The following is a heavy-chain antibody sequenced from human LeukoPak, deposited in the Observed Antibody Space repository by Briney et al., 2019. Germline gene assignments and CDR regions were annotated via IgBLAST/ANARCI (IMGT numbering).Heavy chain of an antibody. CDR3: ARSIIVLSYYYGMDV. V-gene: IGHV3-33*01. D-gene: IGHD2-8*01. Sequence: PGRSLRLSCAASGFTFSSYGMHWVRQAPGKGLEWVAIIWYDGNNKYYADSVKGRFTISRDNSRNTLYLQMNSLRAEDTALYYCARSIIVLSYYYGMDVWAKGPRSPSP. CDR2: IWYDGNNK. J-gene: IGHJ6*02. CDR1: GFTFSSYG.